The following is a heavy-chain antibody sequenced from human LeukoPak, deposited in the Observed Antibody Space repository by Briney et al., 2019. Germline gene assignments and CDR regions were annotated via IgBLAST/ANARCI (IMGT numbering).Heavy chain of an antibody. Sequence: ASVKVSCMTSGYTFIDSFIHWMQQAPGKGFEWMGLIDPEDGATEYAERFQGRVTITADRSTDTAYLELTSLRSDDTAVYCCAARMRFWGQGTRVTVSS. J-gene: IGHJ4*02. CDR2: IDPEDGAT. D-gene: IGHD2/OR15-2a*01. CDR3: AARMRF. V-gene: IGHV1-69-2*01. CDR1: GYTFIDSF.